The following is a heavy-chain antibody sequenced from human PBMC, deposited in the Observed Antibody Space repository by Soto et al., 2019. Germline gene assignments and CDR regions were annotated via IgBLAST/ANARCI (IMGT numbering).Heavy chain of an antibody. J-gene: IGHJ6*02. CDR1: GGSISTYY. CDR2: IDTSGNT. Sequence: LSETLSLTCTVSGGSISTYYWSWIRQPAGKGLEWIGRIDTSGNTNYNPSLKSRVTMSVDTSKKQFSLKLTSVTAADTAVYYCARYSSNWFQTEGMDVWGQGTTVTV. D-gene: IGHD6-13*01. V-gene: IGHV4-4*07. CDR3: ARYSSNWFQTEGMDV.